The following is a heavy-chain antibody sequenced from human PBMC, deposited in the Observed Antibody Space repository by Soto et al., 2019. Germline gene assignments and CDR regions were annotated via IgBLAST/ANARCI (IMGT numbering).Heavy chain of an antibody. V-gene: IGHV3-30*18. CDR1: GFTFSSYG. CDR2: ISYDGSNK. Sequence: PGGSLRLSCAASGFTFSSYGMHWVRQAPGKGLEWVAVISYDGSNKYYADSVKGRFTISRDNSKNTLYLQMNSLGAEDTAVYYSAKAGVRLEQVDYWGQGTLVTVSS. D-gene: IGHD1-1*01. J-gene: IGHJ4*02. CDR3: AKAGVRLEQVDY.